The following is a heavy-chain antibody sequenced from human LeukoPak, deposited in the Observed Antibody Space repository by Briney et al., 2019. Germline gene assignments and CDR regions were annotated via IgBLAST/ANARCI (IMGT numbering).Heavy chain of an antibody. CDR2: IYYSGST. V-gene: IGHV4-59*08. CDR3: ARIDRAVAGTIDY. CDR1: GGSTSSYF. D-gene: IGHD6-19*01. J-gene: IGHJ4*02. Sequence: PSETLSLTCTVSGGSTSSYFWSWIRQPPGKGLEWIGYIYYSGSTNYNPSLKSRVTMSVDTSKNQFSLKLSSVTAADTAVYYCARIDRAVAGTIDYWGQGTLVTVSS.